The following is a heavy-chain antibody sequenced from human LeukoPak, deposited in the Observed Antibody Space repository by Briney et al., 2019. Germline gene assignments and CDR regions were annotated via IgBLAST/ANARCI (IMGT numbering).Heavy chain of an antibody. CDR2: MNPNSGNT. Sequence: GASVKVSCKASGYTFTSYDINWVRQATGQGLEWMGWMNPNSGNTGYAQKFQGRVTMTRNTSISTAYMELSSLRSEDTAVYYCARGLGYYGSGRWDRNAFDIWGQGTMVTVSS. V-gene: IGHV1-8*01. CDR1: GYTFTSYD. J-gene: IGHJ3*02. CDR3: ARGLGYYGSGRWDRNAFDI. D-gene: IGHD3-10*01.